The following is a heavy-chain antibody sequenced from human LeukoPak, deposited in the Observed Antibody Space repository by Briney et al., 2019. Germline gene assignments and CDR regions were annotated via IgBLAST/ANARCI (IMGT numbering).Heavy chain of an antibody. D-gene: IGHD4-11*01. Sequence: ASVKVSCKPSGYTFTSYYMHWVRQAPGQGLEWMGIINPSGGSTSYAQKFQGRVTMTRDTSTSTVYMELSSLRSEDTAVYYCANSEIYSNNLLPYASDIWGQGTMVTVSS. CDR3: ANSEIYSNNLLPYASDI. J-gene: IGHJ3*02. CDR2: INPSGGST. V-gene: IGHV1-46*01. CDR1: GYTFTSYY.